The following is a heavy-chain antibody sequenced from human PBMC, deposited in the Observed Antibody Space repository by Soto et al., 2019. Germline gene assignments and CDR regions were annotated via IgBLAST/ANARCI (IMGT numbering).Heavy chain of an antibody. CDR1: GFTFSSYS. CDR2: ISSSSSYI. V-gene: IGHV3-21*01. CDR3: ARDLTDYGGNIDYFDY. D-gene: IGHD4-17*01. J-gene: IGHJ4*02. Sequence: GGSLRLSCAASGFTFSSYSMNWVRQAPGKGLEWVSSISSSSSYIYYADSVKGRFTISRDNAKNSLYLQMNSLRAEDTAVYYCARDLTDYGGNIDYFDYWGQGTLVTVSS.